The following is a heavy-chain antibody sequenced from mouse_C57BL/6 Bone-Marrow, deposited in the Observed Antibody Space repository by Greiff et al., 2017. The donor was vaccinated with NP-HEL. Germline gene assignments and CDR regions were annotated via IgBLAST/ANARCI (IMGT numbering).Heavy chain of an antibody. CDR1: GFTFSSYG. V-gene: IGHV5-6*01. J-gene: IGHJ1*03. D-gene: IGHD1-1*01. CDR3: ASPTYYYGSRGWYFGV. CDR2: ISSGGSYT. Sequence: EVQLVESGGDLVKPGGSLKLSCAASGFTFSSYGMSWVRQTPDKRLEWVATISSGGSYTYYPDSVKGRFTISRDNAKNTLYLQMSSLKSEDTAMYYCASPTYYYGSRGWYFGVWGTGTTVTVSS.